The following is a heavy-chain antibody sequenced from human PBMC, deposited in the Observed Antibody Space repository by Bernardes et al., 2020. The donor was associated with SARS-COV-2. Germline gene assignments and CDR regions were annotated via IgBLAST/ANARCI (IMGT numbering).Heavy chain of an antibody. CDR2: INAGNGNT. V-gene: IGHV1-3*01. J-gene: IGHJ4*02. Sequence: ASVKVSCKASGYTFTSYAMHWVRQAPGQRLEWMGWINAGNGNTKYSQKFQGRVTITRDTSASTAYMELSSLRSEDTAVYYCARDLGRLGATIDYWGQGTLVTVSS. D-gene: IGHD1-26*01. CDR1: GYTFTSYA. CDR3: ARDLGRLGATIDY.